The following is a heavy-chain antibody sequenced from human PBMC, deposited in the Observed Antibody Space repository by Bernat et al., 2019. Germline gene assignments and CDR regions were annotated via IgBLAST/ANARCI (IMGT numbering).Heavy chain of an antibody. Sequence: QVQLVESGGGVVQPGRSLRLSCAASGFTFSSYGMHWVRQAPGKGLAGVAVIWYDGSNKYYADSVTGRFTISRDNSKNTLYLQMNSLRAEDTAVYYCARETYSSSWHYYYYYGMDVWGQGTTVTVSS. D-gene: IGHD6-13*01. CDR3: ARETYSSSWHYYYYYGMDV. CDR1: GFTFSSYG. J-gene: IGHJ6*02. V-gene: IGHV3-33*01. CDR2: IWYDGSNK.